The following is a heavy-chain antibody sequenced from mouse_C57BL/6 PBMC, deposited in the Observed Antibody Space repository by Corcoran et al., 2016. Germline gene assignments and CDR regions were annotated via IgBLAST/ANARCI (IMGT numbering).Heavy chain of an antibody. Sequence: EFQLQQSGPALVKPGASVKISCKASGYSFTDYNMNWVKQSNGKSLEWIGVINPNYGTTSYNQKFKGKATLTVDQSSSTAYMQLNSLTSEDSAVYYCARSNYYDYFYAMDYWGQGTSVTVSS. V-gene: IGHV1-39*01. CDR1: GYSFTDYN. D-gene: IGHD2-4*01. CDR2: INPNYGTT. CDR3: ARSNYYDYFYAMDY. J-gene: IGHJ4*01.